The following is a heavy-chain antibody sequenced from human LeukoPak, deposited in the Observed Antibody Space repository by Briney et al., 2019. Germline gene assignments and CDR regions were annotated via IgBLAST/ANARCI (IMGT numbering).Heavy chain of an antibody. V-gene: IGHV3-15*01. CDR3: TTDDMAVAGQDAHRFDY. CDR1: GFTFSNAW. D-gene: IGHD6-19*01. J-gene: IGHJ4*02. Sequence: PGGSLRLSCAASGFTFSNAWMSWLRQAPGKGLEGIGRIKSKTDGGTTDYAARVKGRITISRDESKNTLYLQMNSLKTEDTAVYYCTTDDMAVAGQDAHRFDYWGQGTLVTVSS. CDR2: IKSKTDGGTT.